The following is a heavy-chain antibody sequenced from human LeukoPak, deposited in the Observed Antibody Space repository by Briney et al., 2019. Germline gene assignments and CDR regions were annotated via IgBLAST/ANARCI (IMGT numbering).Heavy chain of an antibody. Sequence: PSETLSLTCSVSGYSISSAYYWGWIRQPPGKGLEWIGSIYHSGTTYHNPSLKSRVTISLDTSKNQFSLNLRSVTAADTALYYCAKDLSALLPGAHNYMDVWGKGTTVTISS. D-gene: IGHD3-3*02. CDR1: GYSISSAYY. CDR3: AKDLSALLPGAHNYMDV. J-gene: IGHJ6*03. CDR2: IYHSGTT. V-gene: IGHV4-38-2*02.